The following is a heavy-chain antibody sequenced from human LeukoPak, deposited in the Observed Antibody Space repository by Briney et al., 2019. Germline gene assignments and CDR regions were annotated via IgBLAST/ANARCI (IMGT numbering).Heavy chain of an antibody. Sequence: SETLSLTCTVSGGSISSGSYYWSWIRQPAGKGLEWIGRIYTSGSTNYNPSLKSRVTISVDTSKNQFSLKLSSVTAADTAVYYCARQAVNSGYPFDYWGQGTLVTVSS. CDR2: IYTSGST. D-gene: IGHD5-12*01. J-gene: IGHJ4*02. CDR1: GGSISSGSYY. V-gene: IGHV4-61*02. CDR3: ARQAVNSGYPFDY.